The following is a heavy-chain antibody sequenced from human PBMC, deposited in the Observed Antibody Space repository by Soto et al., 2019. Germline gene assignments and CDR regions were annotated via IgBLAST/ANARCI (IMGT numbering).Heavy chain of an antibody. J-gene: IGHJ6*02. CDR3: ARAVGGPSVTTTPQDYYGMEV. D-gene: IGHD4-17*01. CDR1: VYTFPGFY. V-gene: IGHV1-2*04. CDR2: INPNSGGT. Sequence: ASVKLSRQASVYTFPGFYMHWVRRAPGQGLACMGWINPNSGGTNFAQKFQGWVTMTRDTAISTAYMELSRLRSDDTAVNYCARAVGGPSVTTTPQDYYGMEVWGQGTTVTVSS.